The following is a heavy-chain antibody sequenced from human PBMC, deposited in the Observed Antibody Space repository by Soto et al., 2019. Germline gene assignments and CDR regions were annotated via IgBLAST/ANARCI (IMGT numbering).Heavy chain of an antibody. Sequence: PSETLSLTCTVSGGSISSYYWSWIRQPPGKGLEWIGYISYSGSTNYNPSLKSRVTISVDMSKNQFSLKLSSVTAADTAVYYCTRGSGRFDYWGQGTLVTVSS. CDR3: TRGSGRFDY. V-gene: IGHV4-59*01. CDR1: GGSISSYY. D-gene: IGHD1-1*01. CDR2: ISYSGST. J-gene: IGHJ4*02.